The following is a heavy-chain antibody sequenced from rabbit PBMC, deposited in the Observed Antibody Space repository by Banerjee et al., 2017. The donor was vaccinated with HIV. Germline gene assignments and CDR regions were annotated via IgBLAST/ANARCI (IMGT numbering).Heavy chain of an antibody. V-gene: IGHV1S21*01. J-gene: IGHJ4*01. Sequence: EQLVESGGGLVTLGGSLKLSCKASGIDFSSYGISWVRQAPGKGLEWIAYIYPDYGSTDSGGGVKVRSTISKPSSRVDLKMPSLTAAATPPFFCARSGGGGGGYFTLWGPGPLVTV. CDR1: GIDFSSYG. CDR3: ARSGGGGGGYFTL. CDR2: IYPDYGST. D-gene: IGHD4-1*01.